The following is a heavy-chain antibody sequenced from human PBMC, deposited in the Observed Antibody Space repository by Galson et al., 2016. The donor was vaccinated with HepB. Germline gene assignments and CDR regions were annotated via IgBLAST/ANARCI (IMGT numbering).Heavy chain of an antibody. V-gene: IGHV3-21*01. CDR1: GFSFSSYS. CDR3: ARNLFSGAGYSVDY. J-gene: IGHJ4*02. D-gene: IGHD2-15*01. Sequence: SLRLSCAASGFSFSSYSMNWVRQAPGKGLEWDSSISDTSDYIYHADSLKGRFTISRDNTKNLAFLQMDSLRAEDTAVYYCARNLFSGAGYSVDYWGQGTLVTVSS. CDR2: ISDTSDYI.